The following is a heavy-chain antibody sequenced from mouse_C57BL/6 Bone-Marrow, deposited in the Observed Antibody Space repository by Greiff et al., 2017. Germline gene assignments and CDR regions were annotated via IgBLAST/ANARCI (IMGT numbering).Heavy chain of an antibody. Sequence: EVMLVESGGGLVQPGGSLKLSCAASGFTFSDYGMAWVRQAPRKGPEWVAFISNLAYSIYYADTVTGRITISRENAKNTLYLEMSRLRSEDTAMYYCARIDYYGSWVYYYAMDYWGQGTSVTVSS. J-gene: IGHJ4*01. CDR1: GFTFSDYG. CDR3: ARIDYYGSWVYYYAMDY. V-gene: IGHV5-15*01. D-gene: IGHD1-1*01. CDR2: ISNLAYSI.